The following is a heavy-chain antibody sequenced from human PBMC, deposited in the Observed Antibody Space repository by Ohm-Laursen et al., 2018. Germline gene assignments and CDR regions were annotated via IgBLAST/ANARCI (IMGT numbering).Heavy chain of an antibody. CDR2: IYYSGST. Sequence: SETLSLTCTVSGGSIRSYYWSWIRQPPGKGLEWIGYIYYSGSTNYNPSLKSRVTISVDTSKNQFSLKLSSVTAADTAVYYCARGIPRATLDPWGQGTLVTVSS. J-gene: IGHJ5*02. CDR3: ARGIPRATLDP. CDR1: GGSIRSYY. D-gene: IGHD5-12*01. V-gene: IGHV4-59*01.